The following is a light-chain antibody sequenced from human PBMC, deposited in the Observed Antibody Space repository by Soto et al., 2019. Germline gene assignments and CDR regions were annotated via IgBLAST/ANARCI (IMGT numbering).Light chain of an antibody. V-gene: IGLV2-14*01. Sequence: QSVLTQPASVSGSPGQSITISCTGTSSDIGAYNYVSWYQQHPGKTPKLMIYGVTNRTSGVSNRFSGSKSGRTASLPISGLQAEDEDAYYCSSYTTSSTLEFGGGTKLTVL. J-gene: IGLJ2*01. CDR3: SSYTTSSTLE. CDR2: GVT. CDR1: SSDIGAYNY.